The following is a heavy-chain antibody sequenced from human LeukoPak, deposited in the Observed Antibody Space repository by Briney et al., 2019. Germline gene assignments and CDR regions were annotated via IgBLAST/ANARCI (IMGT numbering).Heavy chain of an antibody. D-gene: IGHD4-17*01. CDR1: GYSISSGDYY. CDR2: IYYSGST. CDR3: ARRMDYGDGGDWFDP. Sequence: SETLSFTCAVSGYSISSGDYYWGWIRQPPGKGLEWIGSIYYSGSTYYNPSLKSRVTISVDTSKNQFSLKLSSVTAADTAVYYCARRMDYGDGGDWFDPWGQGTLVTVSS. J-gene: IGHJ5*02. V-gene: IGHV4-39*01.